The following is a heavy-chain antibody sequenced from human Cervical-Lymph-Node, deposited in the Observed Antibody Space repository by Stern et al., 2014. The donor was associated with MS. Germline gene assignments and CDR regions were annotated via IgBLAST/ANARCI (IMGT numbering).Heavy chain of an antibody. J-gene: IGHJ4*02. CDR3: ARDAKAVAGPFDY. V-gene: IGHV4-61*02. D-gene: IGHD6-19*01. CDR1: GGSISSGRYY. Sequence: QLQLQESGPGLVKPSQTLSLTCTVSGGSISSGRYYWSWIRQPAGKGLEWIGRIYTGGSTNYTPSPKSRVTISVDTSKTQFSLKLSSGTAADTAVYYCARDAKAVAGPFDYWGQGTLVTVSS. CDR2: IYTGGST.